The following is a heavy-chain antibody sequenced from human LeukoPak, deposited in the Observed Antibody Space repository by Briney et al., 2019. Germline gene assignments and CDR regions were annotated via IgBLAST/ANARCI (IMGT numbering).Heavy chain of an antibody. CDR1: GFTFSSYS. CDR2: ISSSSSYI. J-gene: IGHJ4*02. Sequence: GGSLRLSCAASGFTFSSYSMSWVRQAPGKGLEWVSSISSSSSYIYYADSVKGRFTISRDNSKNTFYLQLNSLRAEDTAVYYCASEQVSYNDYWGQGTLLSVSS. CDR3: ASEQVSYNDY. V-gene: IGHV3-21*04. D-gene: IGHD3-10*01.